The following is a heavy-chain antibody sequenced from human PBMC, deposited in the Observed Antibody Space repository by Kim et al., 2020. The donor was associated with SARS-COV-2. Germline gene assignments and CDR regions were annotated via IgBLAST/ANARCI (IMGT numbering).Heavy chain of an antibody. Sequence: SETLSLTCAVYGGSFSGYYWSWIRQPPGKGLEWIGEINHSGSTNYNPSLKSRVTISVDTSKNQFSLKLTSVTAADTAVYYCGRMRIQLWLLAYYYYGMDVWGQGPTVTVSS. CDR2: INHSGST. V-gene: IGHV4-34*01. J-gene: IGHJ6*01. CDR1: GGSFSGYY. CDR3: GRMRIQLWLLAYYYYGMDV. D-gene: IGHD5-18*01.